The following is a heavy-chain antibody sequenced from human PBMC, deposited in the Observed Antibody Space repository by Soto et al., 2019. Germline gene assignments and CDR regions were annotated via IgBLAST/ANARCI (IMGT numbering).Heavy chain of an antibody. CDR2: IYYSGST. D-gene: IGHD2-2*01. V-gene: IGHV4-39*01. CDR3: ARQSLGDIVVVPAAMGAFDI. Sequence: QLQLQESGPGLVKPSETLSLTCTVSGGSISSSSYYWGWIREPPGKGLEWIGSIYYSGSTYYKPSLKSRVTISVDTSKNQFSLKLSSVTAADTAVYYCARQSLGDIVVVPAAMGAFDIWGQGTMVTVSS. CDR1: GGSISSSSYY. J-gene: IGHJ3*02.